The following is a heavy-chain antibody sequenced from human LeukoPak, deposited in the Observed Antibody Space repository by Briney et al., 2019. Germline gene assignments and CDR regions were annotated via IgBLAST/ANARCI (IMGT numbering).Heavy chain of an antibody. CDR2: ISSSSSYI. D-gene: IGHD3-22*01. Sequence: GGSLRLSCVASGFTFSSNSMDWVRQAPGKGLEWVSSISSSSSYIYYADSVKGRFTISRDNAKNSLYLQMNSLRAEDTAVYFCAREVPSYDSSDYYADALDIWGQGTMVTVSS. J-gene: IGHJ3*02. V-gene: IGHV3-21*01. CDR1: GFTFSSNS. CDR3: AREVPSYDSSDYYADALDI.